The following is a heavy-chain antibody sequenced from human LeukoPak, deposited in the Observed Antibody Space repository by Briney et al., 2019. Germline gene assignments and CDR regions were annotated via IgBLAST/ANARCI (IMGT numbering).Heavy chain of an antibody. J-gene: IGHJ4*02. CDR3: AGSAGWELQTIDY. D-gene: IGHD2-15*01. Sequence: PSETLSLTCTVSGGSISSSSYYWGWIRQPPGKGLEWIGSIYYSGSTYYNPSLKSRVTISVDTSKNQFSLKLSSVTAADTAVYYCAGSAGWELQTIDYWGQGTLVTVSS. CDR1: GGSISSSSYY. CDR2: IYYSGST. V-gene: IGHV4-39*07.